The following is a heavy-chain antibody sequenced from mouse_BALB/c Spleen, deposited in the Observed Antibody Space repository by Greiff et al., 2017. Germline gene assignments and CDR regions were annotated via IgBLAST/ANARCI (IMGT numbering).Heavy chain of an antibody. CDR1: GYTFTSYY. V-gene: IGHV1S56*01. CDR2: IYPGNVNT. Sequence: QVHVKQSGPELVKPGASVRISCKASGYTFTSYYIHWVKQRPGQGLEWIGWIYPGNVNTKYNEKFKGKATLTADKSSSTAYMQLSSLTSEDSAVYFCARSGKFILDYWGQGTTLTVSS. J-gene: IGHJ2*01. D-gene: IGHD1-2*01. CDR3: ARSGKFILDY.